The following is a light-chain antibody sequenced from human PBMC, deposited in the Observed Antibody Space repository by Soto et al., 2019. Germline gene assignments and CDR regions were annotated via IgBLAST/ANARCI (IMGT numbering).Light chain of an antibody. CDR2: GAS. CDR1: QSVSSN. J-gene: IGKJ2*01. Sequence: EIVMTQSPATLSVSPGERATLSCRASQSVSSNVAWYQQKPGQAPRLLIYGASTRATGIPARFSGSRSGTEFTLNISSLQSEDFAVYYCQPYNNWPTFGQGTKLEIK. V-gene: IGKV3D-15*01. CDR3: QPYNNWPT.